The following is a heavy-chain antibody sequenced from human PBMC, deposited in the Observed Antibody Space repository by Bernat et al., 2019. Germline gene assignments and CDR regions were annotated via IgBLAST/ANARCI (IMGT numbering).Heavy chain of an antibody. D-gene: IGHD3-22*01. Sequence: EVQLLESGGGLVQPGGSLRLFCTASGFTFSTYAMTWVRQAPGKGLEWVSTITDRGGGPYYADSVKGRFTISGDHSKNTLYLQMHSLRAEDTAVYYCAKGRILIVVDNYWGQGTLVTVSS. CDR3: AKGRILIVVDNY. V-gene: IGHV3-23*01. CDR2: ITDRGGGP. J-gene: IGHJ4*01. CDR1: GFTFSTYA.